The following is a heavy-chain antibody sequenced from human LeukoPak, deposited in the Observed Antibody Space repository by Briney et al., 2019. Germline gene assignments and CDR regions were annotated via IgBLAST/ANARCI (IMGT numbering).Heavy chain of an antibody. V-gene: IGHV4-34*01. Sequence: SETLSLTCAVYGGSFSGYYWSWIRQPPGKGLEWIGEINHSGSTYYNPSLKSRVTISVDTSKNQFSLKLSSVTAADTAVYYCAREVTGTMVRGSLDYWGQGTLVTVSS. J-gene: IGHJ4*02. CDR1: GGSFSGYY. D-gene: IGHD3-10*01. CDR3: AREVTGTMVRGSLDY. CDR2: INHSGST.